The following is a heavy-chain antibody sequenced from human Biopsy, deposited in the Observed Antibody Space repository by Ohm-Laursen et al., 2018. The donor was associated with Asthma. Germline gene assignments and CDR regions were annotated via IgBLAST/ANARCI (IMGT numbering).Heavy chain of an antibody. Sequence: SQTLSLTCTVSYGSITSGGYYWTWIRQHPGKGLEWIGFIYYSGSTYYNPSLKSQVSISIDTSKNQFSLKLSSVTAADMAVYYCARAQDYYDSRGYYRSFDYWGQGTLVTVSS. CDR2: IYYSGST. CDR3: ARAQDYYDSRGYYRSFDY. CDR1: YGSITSGGYY. V-gene: IGHV4-31*01. J-gene: IGHJ4*02. D-gene: IGHD3-22*01.